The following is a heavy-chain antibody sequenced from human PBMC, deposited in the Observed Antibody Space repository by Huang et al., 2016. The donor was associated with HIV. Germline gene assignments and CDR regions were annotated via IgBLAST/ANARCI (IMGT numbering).Heavy chain of an antibody. CDR1: GFSFSNYW. CDR3: ARDNWGPDY. Sequence: VQLVESGGGLVQPGGSLRLSCVVSGFSFSNYWMHWVRQAPGKGPGWVSRINSDGRSVNYADSVKDRFTISRDNAKNTLYLQMNSLRAEDTAVYYCARDNWGPDYWGQGTLVTVSS. CDR2: INSDGRSV. D-gene: IGHD7-27*01. V-gene: IGHV3-74*01. J-gene: IGHJ4*02.